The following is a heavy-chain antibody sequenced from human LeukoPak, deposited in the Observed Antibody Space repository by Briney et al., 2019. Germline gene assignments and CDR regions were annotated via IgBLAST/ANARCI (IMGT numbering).Heavy chain of an antibody. D-gene: IGHD5-12*01. CDR2: IYYSGST. V-gene: IGHV4-30-4*01. CDR1: GGSISSGDYY. J-gene: IGHJ4*02. Sequence: SETLSLTCTVSGGSISSGDYYWSWIRQPPGKGLEWIGYIYYSGSTYYNPSLKSRVTISVDTSKNQFSLKLSSVTAADTAVYYCARYSGYDRKYFDYWGQGTLVTVSS. CDR3: ARYSGYDRKYFDY.